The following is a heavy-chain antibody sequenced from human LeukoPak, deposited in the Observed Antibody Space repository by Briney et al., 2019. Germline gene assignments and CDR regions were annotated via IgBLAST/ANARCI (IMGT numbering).Heavy chain of an antibody. Sequence: SETLSLTCAVYGGSFSGYYWSWIRQPPGKGLEWIGEINHSGSTNYNPSLKSRVTISVDTSKNQFSLKLSSVTAADTAVYYCARVRPDDAFDIWGQGTMVTVSS. J-gene: IGHJ3*02. CDR1: GGSFSGYY. CDR2: INHSGST. CDR3: ARVRPDDAFDI. V-gene: IGHV4-34*01. D-gene: IGHD6-25*01.